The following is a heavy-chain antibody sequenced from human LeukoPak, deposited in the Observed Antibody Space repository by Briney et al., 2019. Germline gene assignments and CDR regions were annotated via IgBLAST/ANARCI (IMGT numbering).Heavy chain of an antibody. J-gene: IGHJ4*02. D-gene: IGHD6-19*01. CDR2: ISYDGSDK. Sequence: GGSLRLSCAASGFTVSSNYMSWVRQAPGKGLEWVAVISYDGSDKYYADSVKGRFTISRDNSKSTLYLQMNSLRAEDTAVYYCAREVAGRTNNFDYCGGGTLLVVSS. CDR1: GFTVSSNY. V-gene: IGHV3-30-3*01. CDR3: AREVAGRTNNFDY.